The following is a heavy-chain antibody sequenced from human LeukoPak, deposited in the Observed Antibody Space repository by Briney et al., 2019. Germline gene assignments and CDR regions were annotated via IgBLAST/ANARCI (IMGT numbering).Heavy chain of an antibody. CDR2: ISSSSSYI. D-gene: IGHD6-13*01. CDR3: ARTRAAAGYSSFWFDP. CDR1: GFTFSSYS. V-gene: IGHV3-21*01. Sequence: AGGSLRLSCAASGFTFSSYSMNWVRQAPGKGLEWVSSISSSSSYIYYADSVKGRFTISRDNAKNSLYLQMNSLRTEDTAVYYCARTRAAAGYSSFWFDPWGKGTTVTVSS. J-gene: IGHJ6*04.